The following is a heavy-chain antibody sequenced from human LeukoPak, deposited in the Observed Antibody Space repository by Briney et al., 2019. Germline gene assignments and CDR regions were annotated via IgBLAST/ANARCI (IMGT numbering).Heavy chain of an antibody. Sequence: SETLSLTCTVSGDSISGYYWSWIRQPPGKGLEWIAFIHSSGTTNYNPSLRSRVSISVDTSKNQFSLKLNSVTAADTAVYCCARGGDYGDLRYFDYWGQGTLVTVSS. J-gene: IGHJ4*02. CDR1: GDSISGYY. V-gene: IGHV4-59*01. CDR2: IHSSGTT. D-gene: IGHD4-17*01. CDR3: ARGGDYGDLRYFDY.